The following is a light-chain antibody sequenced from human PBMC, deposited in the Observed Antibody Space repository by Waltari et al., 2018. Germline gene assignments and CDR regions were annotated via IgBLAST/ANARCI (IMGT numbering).Light chain of an antibody. CDR1: SNDVGGYYY. V-gene: IGLV2-11*01. J-gene: IGLJ2*01. CDR3: CSRAGDDTWL. Sequence: QSALTHPRSVSGSPGQSVTISCSGTSNDVGGYYYVPGFQQFPGKAPKLLIYGVTPRPACVPDSFYASKSGNTASLTISGLQPEDEATYYCCSRAGDDTWLFGGGTKVTVL. CDR2: GVT.